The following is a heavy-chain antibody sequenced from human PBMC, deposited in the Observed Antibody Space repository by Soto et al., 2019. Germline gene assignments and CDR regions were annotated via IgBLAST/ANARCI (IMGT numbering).Heavy chain of an antibody. J-gene: IGHJ6*02. CDR1: GFTFSSYG. Sequence: QVQLVASGGGVVQPGRSLRLSCAASGFTFSSYGMHWVRQAPGKGLEWVAVISYDGSNKYYADSVKGRFTISRDNSKNTLYLQMNSLRAEDTAVYYCAKAHGGGYYYYGMDVWGQGTTVTVSS. V-gene: IGHV3-30*18. CDR2: ISYDGSNK. D-gene: IGHD3-16*01. CDR3: AKAHGGGYYYYGMDV.